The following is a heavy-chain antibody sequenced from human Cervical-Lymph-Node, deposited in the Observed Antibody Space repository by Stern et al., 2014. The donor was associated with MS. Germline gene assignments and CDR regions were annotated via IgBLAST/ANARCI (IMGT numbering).Heavy chain of an antibody. Sequence: EVQLVQSGAEVKKPGESLKISCKGSGFNFTNYWIGLVRQMPGKCLDWMGILNAGDSDTRYSPSFQGQVIISVDKSISTAYLQWTSLKASDTAMYYCARRRYCTGVNCFYYYYGLDVWGQGTTVTVS. CDR2: LNAGDSDT. CDR3: ARRRYCTGVNCFYYYYGLDV. CDR1: GFNFTNYW. V-gene: IGHV5-51*01. D-gene: IGHD2-15*01. J-gene: IGHJ6*02.